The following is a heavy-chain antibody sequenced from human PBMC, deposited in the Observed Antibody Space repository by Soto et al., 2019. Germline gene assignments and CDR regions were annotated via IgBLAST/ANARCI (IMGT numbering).Heavy chain of an antibody. CDR2: INHSGST. Sequence: QVQLQQWGAGLLKPSETLSLTCAVYGGSFSGYYWSWIRQPPGKGLEWIGEINHSGSTNYNPSLKSRVTISVDTSKNQFSLKLSSVTAADTAVYYCARATNSSSWYVDYWGQGTLVTVSS. CDR3: ARATNSSSWYVDY. D-gene: IGHD6-13*01. J-gene: IGHJ4*02. V-gene: IGHV4-34*01. CDR1: GGSFSGYY.